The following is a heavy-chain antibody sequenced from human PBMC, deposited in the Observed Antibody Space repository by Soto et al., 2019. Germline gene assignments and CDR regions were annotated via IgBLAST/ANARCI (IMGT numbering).Heavy chain of an antibody. CDR2: IYHSGST. CDR1: GGSISSSKW. J-gene: IGHJ3*02. V-gene: IGHV4-4*02. Sequence: SETLSLTCAVSGGSISSSKWWSWVRPPPGKGLEWIGEIYHSGSTNHNPSLKSRVTISVDKSKNQFSLKLSSVTAADTAVYYCARFNSGSYYEAFDIWGQGTMVTVSS. CDR3: ARFNSGSYYEAFDI. D-gene: IGHD1-26*01.